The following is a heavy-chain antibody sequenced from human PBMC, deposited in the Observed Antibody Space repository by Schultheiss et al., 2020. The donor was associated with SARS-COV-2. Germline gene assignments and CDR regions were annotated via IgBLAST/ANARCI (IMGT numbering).Heavy chain of an antibody. J-gene: IGHJ6*03. D-gene: IGHD2-2*01. CDR3: ARGPIVVVPAYYMDV. CDR1: GFTVSSNY. CDR2: ISSSSSYT. V-gene: IGHV3-11*05. Sequence: GGSLRLSCAASGFTVSSNYMSWVRQAPGKGLEWVSYISSSSSYTNYADSVKGRFTISRDNAKNSLYLQMNSLRAEDTAVYYCARGPIVVVPAYYMDVWGKGTTVTVSS.